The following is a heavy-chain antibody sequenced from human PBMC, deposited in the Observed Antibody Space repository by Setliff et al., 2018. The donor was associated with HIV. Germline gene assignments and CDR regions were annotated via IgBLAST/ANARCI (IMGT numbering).Heavy chain of an antibody. CDR2: INPSSGST. Sequence: ASVKVSCKASGYTFTSYYMHWVRQAPGQGLEWMGIINPSSGSTTYAQKFQGRVTMTRDTSTSTVYMELNSLRSEDTAVYYCARDPAPSSSASYFQHWGQGTPVTVS. J-gene: IGHJ1*01. CDR1: GYTFTSYY. CDR3: ARDPAPSSSASYFQH. D-gene: IGHD6-6*01. V-gene: IGHV1-46*01.